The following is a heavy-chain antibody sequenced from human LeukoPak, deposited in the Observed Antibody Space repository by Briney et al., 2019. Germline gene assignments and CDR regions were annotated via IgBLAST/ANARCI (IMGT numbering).Heavy chain of an antibody. CDR2: VGHTGST. V-gene: IGHV4-59*12. D-gene: IGHD3-9*01. CDR1: DDSITMYY. J-gene: IGHJ5*02. CDR3: ARRTPARRYFEPKECWFDP. Sequence: PSETLSLTCSVSDDSITMYYWTWIRQPPGKGLEWIGYVGHTGSTNFNPSLNGRVSISRDTTKNQFSLKLSSVTAADTAVYYCARRTPARRYFEPKECWFDPWGQGTLVTVSS.